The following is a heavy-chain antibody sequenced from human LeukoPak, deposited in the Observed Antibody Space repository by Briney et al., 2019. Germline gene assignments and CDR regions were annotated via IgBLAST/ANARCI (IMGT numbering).Heavy chain of an antibody. V-gene: IGHV3-23*01. D-gene: IGHD3-10*01. CDR1: GFTFTSYG. CDR2: ISGSGGSK. Sequence: PGASLILSCAASGFTFTSYGMSWVRQAPGKGLEWVSAISGSGGSKYYANSVRGRSTISRDNSKNTVYLQMNSPRAEDTAVYYCAKGRRELLWFGELSFNPWGQGTLVTVSS. J-gene: IGHJ5*02. CDR3: AKGRRELLWFGELSFNP.